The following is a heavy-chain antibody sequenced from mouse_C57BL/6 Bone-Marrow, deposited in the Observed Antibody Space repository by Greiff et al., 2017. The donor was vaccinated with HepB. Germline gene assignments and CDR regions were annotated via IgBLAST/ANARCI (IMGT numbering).Heavy chain of an antibody. Sequence: VQLQESGAELVKPGASVKISCKASGYAFSSYWMNWVKQRPGKGLEWIGQIYPGDGDTNYNGKFKGKATLTADKSSSTAYMQLSSLTSEDSAVYFCARRRDSNYPYFDYWGQGTTLTVSS. J-gene: IGHJ2*01. CDR1: GYAFSSYW. V-gene: IGHV1-80*01. CDR2: IYPGDGDT. CDR3: ARRRDSNYPYFDY. D-gene: IGHD2-5*01.